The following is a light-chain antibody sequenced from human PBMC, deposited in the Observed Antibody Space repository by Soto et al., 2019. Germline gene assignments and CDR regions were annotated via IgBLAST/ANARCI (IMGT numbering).Light chain of an antibody. CDR3: QQYGNSPLT. Sequence: EIVLTQSPGTLSLSPGEGATLSCRASQSVGSNSLAWYQQKPGQAPRLLIYGASSRATGIPDNFSGSGSGTDFTLTISRLEPEDFAVYYFQQYGNSPLTFGPGTKVDIK. V-gene: IGKV3-20*01. CDR1: QSVGSNS. CDR2: GAS. J-gene: IGKJ3*01.